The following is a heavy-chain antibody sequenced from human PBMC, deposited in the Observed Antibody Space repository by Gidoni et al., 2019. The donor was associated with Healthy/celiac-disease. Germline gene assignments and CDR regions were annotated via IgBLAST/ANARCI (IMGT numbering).Heavy chain of an antibody. CDR3: ARLSRISIFGVVNPTGFDY. J-gene: IGHJ4*02. CDR2: INHSGST. D-gene: IGHD3-3*01. CDR1: GGSFSSYS. Sequence: QVQLQQWGAGLLKPSETLSLTCAVYGGSFSSYSWRWIRQPPGKGLEWIGEINHSGSTNYNPSLKSRVTISVDTSKNQFSLKLSSVTAADTAVFYCARLSRISIFGVVNPTGFDYWGQGTLVTVSS. V-gene: IGHV4-34*01.